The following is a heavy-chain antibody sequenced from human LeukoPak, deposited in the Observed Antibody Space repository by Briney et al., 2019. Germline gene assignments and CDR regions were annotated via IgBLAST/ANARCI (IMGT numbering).Heavy chain of an antibody. V-gene: IGHV3-30*02. Sequence: PGGSLRLSCAASGFTFDDYAMHWVRQAPGKGLEWVAFIRYDGSDKYYADSVQGRSTISRDNSKNTLYLQMNSLRAEDTAVYYCARDLMGIAYRGAFYYWGQGTLVTVSS. CDR2: IRYDGSDK. CDR1: GFTFDDYA. D-gene: IGHD6-13*01. CDR3: ARDLMGIAYRGAFYY. J-gene: IGHJ4*02.